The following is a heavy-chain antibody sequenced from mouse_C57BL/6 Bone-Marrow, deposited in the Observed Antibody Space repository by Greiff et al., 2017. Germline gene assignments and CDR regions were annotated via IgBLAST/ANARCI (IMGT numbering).Heavy chain of an antibody. CDR1: GFSFSSYG. CDR2: ISSGGSYT. D-gene: IGHD2-1*01. CDR3: ALYYGNWRAMDY. Sequence: VQLVESGGDLVKPAGSLKLSCAASGFSFSSYGMSWIRHTPDTMLAWVATISSGGSYTYSPDRVQWRFTISRDNAKNTLYLQMSSLKSEDTAMYYCALYYGNWRAMDYWGQGTSVTVSS. J-gene: IGHJ4*01. V-gene: IGHV5-6*01.